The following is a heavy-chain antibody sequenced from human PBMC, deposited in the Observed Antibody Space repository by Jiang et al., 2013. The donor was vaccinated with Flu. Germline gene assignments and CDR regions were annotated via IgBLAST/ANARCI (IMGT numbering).Heavy chain of an antibody. J-gene: IGHJ4*02. CDR2: ISGSGGST. V-gene: IGHV3-23*01. CDR3: AKDVERWLQSQFDY. D-gene: IGHD5-24*01. Sequence: AASGFTFSSYAMSWVRQAPGKGLEWVSGISGSGGSTYYADSVKGRFTISRDNSKNTLYLQMNSLRAEDTAIYYCAKDVERWLQSQFDYWGQGTLVIVSS. CDR1: GFTFSSYA.